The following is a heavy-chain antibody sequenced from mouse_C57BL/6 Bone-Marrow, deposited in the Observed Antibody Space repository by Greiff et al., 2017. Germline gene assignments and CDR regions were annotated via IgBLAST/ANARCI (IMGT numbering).Heavy chain of an antibody. Sequence: QVQLQQPGAELVKPGASVKLSCKASGYTFTNYWMHWVKQRPGQGLEWIGMMHPNGGSPDYNEKFTSEATLSVDKSSRTAYMELSSLTSEASAVYYCARSYDYDDYTMDYWGQGTSVTVSS. CDR2: MHPNGGSP. CDR3: ARSYDYDDYTMDY. J-gene: IGHJ4*01. D-gene: IGHD2-4*01. CDR1: GYTFTNYW. V-gene: IGHV1-64*01.